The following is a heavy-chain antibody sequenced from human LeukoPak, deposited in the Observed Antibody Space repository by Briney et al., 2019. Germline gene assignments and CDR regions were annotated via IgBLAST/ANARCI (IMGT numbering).Heavy chain of an antibody. CDR2: IYYSGST. J-gene: IGHJ6*02. V-gene: IGHV4-39*01. Sequence: SETLSLTCSVSGGSISDTGYYWGWIRQPPGKGLEWIGNIYYSGSTYYNPSLKSRVTISVDTSKNQFSLKLSSVTAADTAVYYCASAYRSVYYGMDVWGQGTTVTVSS. CDR3: ASAYRSVYYGMDV. D-gene: IGHD6-19*01. CDR1: GGSISDTGYY.